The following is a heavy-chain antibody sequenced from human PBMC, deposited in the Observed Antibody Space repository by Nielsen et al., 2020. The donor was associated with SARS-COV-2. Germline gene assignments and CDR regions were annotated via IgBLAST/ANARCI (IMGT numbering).Heavy chain of an antibody. CDR3: ARRDEDWFDP. Sequence: SETLSLTCAVYGGSISSGGYYWSWIRQHPGKGLEWIGYIYYSGSTYYNPSLKSRVTISVDTSKNQFSLKLSSVTAADTAVYYCARRDEDWFDPWGQGTLVTVSS. CDR2: IYYSGST. CDR1: GGSISSGGYY. J-gene: IGHJ5*02. V-gene: IGHV4-31*11.